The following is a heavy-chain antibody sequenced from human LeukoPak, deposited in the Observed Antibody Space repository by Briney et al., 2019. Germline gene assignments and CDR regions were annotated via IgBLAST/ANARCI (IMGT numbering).Heavy chain of an antibody. CDR1: GFTFSSYS. CDR2: ISSSSSYI. V-gene: IGHV3-21*01. J-gene: IGHJ4*02. CDR3: ARDRDIVVVVAATYPDY. D-gene: IGHD2-15*01. Sequence: GGSLRLSCAASGFTFSSYSMNWVRQAPGKGLEWVSSISSSSSYIYYADSVKGRFTISRDNAKNSLYLQMNSLRAEDTAVYYCARDRDIVVVVAATYPDYWGQGTLVTVSS.